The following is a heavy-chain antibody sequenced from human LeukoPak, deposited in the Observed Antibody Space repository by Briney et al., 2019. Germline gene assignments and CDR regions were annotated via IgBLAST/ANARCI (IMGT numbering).Heavy chain of an antibody. CDR1: GFTVRSNY. CDR2: LYTGGGT. Sequence: GGSLRLSCAASGFTVRSNYMNWVRQAPGKGLEWVSVLYTGGGTDHADSVKGRFTISRDNSKNTLSLQMNSLRAEDTAIYYCTRSGYRHPYHFDSWGQGTLVTVSS. CDR3: TRSGYRHPYHFDS. D-gene: IGHD3-22*01. J-gene: IGHJ4*02. V-gene: IGHV3-53*01.